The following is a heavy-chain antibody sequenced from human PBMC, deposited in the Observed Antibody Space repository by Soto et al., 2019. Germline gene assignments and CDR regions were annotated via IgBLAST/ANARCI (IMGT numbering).Heavy chain of an antibody. J-gene: IGHJ6*02. Sequence: SVKVSCKASGGTFSSYAISWVRQAPGQGLEWMGGITPIFGTANYAQKFQGRVTITADESTSTAYMELSSLRSEDTAVYYCATRPYSYCTNGVCSLYMDVWGQGTTVTVSS. CDR3: ATRPYSYCTNGVCSLYMDV. CDR1: GGTFSSYA. D-gene: IGHD2-8*01. CDR2: ITPIFGTA. V-gene: IGHV1-69*13.